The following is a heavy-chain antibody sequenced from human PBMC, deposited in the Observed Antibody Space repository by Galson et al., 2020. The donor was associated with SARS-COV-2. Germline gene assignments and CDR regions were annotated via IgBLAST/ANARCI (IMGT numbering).Heavy chain of an antibody. CDR2: INHSGST. Sequence: SETLSLTCAVYGGSSSGYYWSWIRQPPGKGLEWIGEINHSGSTNYNPSLKSRVTISVDTSKNQFSLKLSSVTAADTAVYYCARDGLRPDAFDIWGQGTMVTVSS. V-gene: IGHV4-34*01. J-gene: IGHJ3*02. CDR1: GGSSSGYY. D-gene: IGHD4-17*01. CDR3: ARDGLRPDAFDI.